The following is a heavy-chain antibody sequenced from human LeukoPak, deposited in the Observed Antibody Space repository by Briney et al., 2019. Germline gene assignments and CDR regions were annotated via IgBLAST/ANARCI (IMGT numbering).Heavy chain of an antibody. Sequence: ASVKVSCKASGYTFNINGINWVRQAPGQGLEWVGWVYGRNGDTNYAQKFQGRVSMTIDTPTNTAYMNLRSLTSDDTAIYYCARDDDYILDYWGQGTLVTVSS. V-gene: IGHV1-18*01. D-gene: IGHD3-16*01. CDR1: GYTFNING. CDR3: ARDDDYILDY. CDR2: VYGRNGDT. J-gene: IGHJ4*02.